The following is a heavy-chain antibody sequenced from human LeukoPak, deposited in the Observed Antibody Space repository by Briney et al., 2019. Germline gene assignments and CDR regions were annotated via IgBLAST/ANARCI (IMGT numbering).Heavy chain of an antibody. Sequence: PSETLSLICAVYGGSFSGYYWSWIRQPPGKGLEWIGEINHSGSTNYNPSLKSRVTISVDTSKNQFSLKLSSVTAADTAVYYCARGGYCSSTSCYRHKFDYWGQGTLVTVSS. CDR1: GGSFSGYY. D-gene: IGHD2-2*01. V-gene: IGHV4-34*01. J-gene: IGHJ4*02. CDR3: ARGGYCSSTSCYRHKFDY. CDR2: INHSGST.